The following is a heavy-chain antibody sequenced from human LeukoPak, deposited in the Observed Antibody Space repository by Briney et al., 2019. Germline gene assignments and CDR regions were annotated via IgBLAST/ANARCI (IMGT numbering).Heavy chain of an antibody. D-gene: IGHD5-12*01. V-gene: IGHV3-30*04. CDR1: GFTFSSYA. Sequence: GGFLRLSCAASGFTFSSYAMHWVRQAPGKGLEWVAVISYDGGNKYYADSVKGRFTISRDNSKNTLYLQMNSLRAEDTAVYYCARDRGYSGYDPWYYFDYWGQGTLVTVSS. J-gene: IGHJ4*02. CDR2: ISYDGGNK. CDR3: ARDRGYSGYDPWYYFDY.